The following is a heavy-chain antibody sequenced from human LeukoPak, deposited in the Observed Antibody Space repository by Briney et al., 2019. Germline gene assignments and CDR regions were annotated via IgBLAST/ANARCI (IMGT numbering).Heavy chain of an antibody. D-gene: IGHD2-2*01. Sequence: GGSLRLSCAASGFTFSSYAMSWVRQAPGKGLEWVSAISGSGGSTYYADSVKGRFTISRDNSKNTLYLQMNSLRAEDTAVYYCAKADQLPPMGYYYYMDVWGKGTTVTVSS. V-gene: IGHV3-23*01. CDR1: GFTFSSYA. CDR2: ISGSGGST. CDR3: AKADQLPPMGYYYYMDV. J-gene: IGHJ6*03.